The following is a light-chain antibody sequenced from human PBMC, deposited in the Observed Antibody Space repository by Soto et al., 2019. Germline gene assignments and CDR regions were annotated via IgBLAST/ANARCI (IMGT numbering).Light chain of an antibody. J-gene: IGLJ3*02. CDR1: SSDVGAYNY. V-gene: IGLV2-14*01. Sequence: QSALTQPASVSGSPGQSITISCTGTSSDVGAYNYVSWYQQHPDKAHKLMIFEVSDRPSGVSNRFSGSNSVNTASLTISGLQAEDEADYFCSSYTSNSTLVFGGGTTLTVL. CDR3: SSYTSNSTLV. CDR2: EVS.